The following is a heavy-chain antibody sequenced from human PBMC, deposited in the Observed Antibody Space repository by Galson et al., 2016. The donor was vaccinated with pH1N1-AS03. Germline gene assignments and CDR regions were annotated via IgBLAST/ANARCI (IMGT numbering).Heavy chain of an antibody. J-gene: IGHJ5*02. CDR3: ADGTVA. CDR2: INQDGSEK. CDR1: GFTFTNYW. Sequence: SLRLSCAASGFTFTNYWMTWVRQAPGKGLEYVANINQDGSEKFYVDSVKGRFAISRDNAKNSLFLQMNSLRVEDTAMYYCADGTVAWGRGTLVTVSS. V-gene: IGHV3-7*03. D-gene: IGHD1-1*01.